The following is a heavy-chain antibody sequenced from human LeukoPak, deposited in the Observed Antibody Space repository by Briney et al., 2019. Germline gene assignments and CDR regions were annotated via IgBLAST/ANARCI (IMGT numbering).Heavy chain of an antibody. CDR3: AREVGGEQQPWFDP. CDR1: GGSISSYY. D-gene: IGHD6-13*01. J-gene: IGHJ5*02. V-gene: IGHV4-59*01. Sequence: PSETLSLTCTVSGGSISSYYWSWIRQPPGKGLEWIGYIYCSGSTNYNPSLKSRVTISVDTSKNQFSLKLSSVTAADTAVYYCAREVGGEQQPWFDPWGQGTLVTVSS. CDR2: IYCSGST.